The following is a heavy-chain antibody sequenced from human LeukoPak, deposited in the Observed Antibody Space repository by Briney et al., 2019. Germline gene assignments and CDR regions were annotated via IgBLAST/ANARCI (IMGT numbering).Heavy chain of an antibody. CDR2: ISSNGGST. D-gene: IGHD2-8*02. V-gene: IGHV3-64*04. Sequence: GGSLRPSYTASGFTFISTGTHVLRQAPGKGLEYVSAISSNGGSTYYADSVKGRFTISRDNSKSTLYLQMNSLRAQDTAVYYCARDLGLGRSRYVLGVFLSRGQGTLVTVSS. CDR3: ARDLGLGRSRYVLGVFLS. CDR1: GFTFISTG. J-gene: IGHJ4*02.